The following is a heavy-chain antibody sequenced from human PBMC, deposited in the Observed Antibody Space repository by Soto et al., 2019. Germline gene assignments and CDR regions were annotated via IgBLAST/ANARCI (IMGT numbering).Heavy chain of an antibody. CDR2: IYYSGTT. Sequence: QVQLQESGPGLVKPSETLSLTCTVSGGSISSYYWSWIRQPPGKGLEWIGYIYYSGTTNYNPSLKSRVTISVDTSKNQFSLKLSSVTAADTAVYYCAREGDGMDVWGQGTKVTVSS. D-gene: IGHD3-16*01. CDR1: GGSISSYY. CDR3: AREGDGMDV. V-gene: IGHV4-59*01. J-gene: IGHJ6*02.